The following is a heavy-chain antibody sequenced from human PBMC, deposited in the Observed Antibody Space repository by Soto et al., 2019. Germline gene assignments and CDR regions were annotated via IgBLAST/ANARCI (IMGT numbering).Heavy chain of an antibody. CDR3: AKDQRLWVAAYYFDY. CDR2: ISGSGGST. Sequence: EVQLLESGGGLVQPGGSLRLSCAASGFTFSDYAMSWVRQAPGKGLEWVSAISGSGGSTYYADSVKGRFTISRDNSKNTLYLQMNSLRAEDTAVYYCAKDQRLWVAAYYFDYWGQGTLVTVSS. D-gene: IGHD6-13*01. CDR1: GFTFSDYA. V-gene: IGHV3-23*01. J-gene: IGHJ4*02.